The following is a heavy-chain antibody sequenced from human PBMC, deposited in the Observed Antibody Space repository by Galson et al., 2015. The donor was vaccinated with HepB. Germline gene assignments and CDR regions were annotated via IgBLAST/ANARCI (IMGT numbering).Heavy chain of an antibody. V-gene: IGHV3-23*01. Sequence: SLRLSCATSGFTFSTYSMYWVRQAPEKGLEWVSKITANSDTTNYADSVKGRFTIFRDNSKNTVYLQMSSLRAEDTALYYCATGQQLGLWGQGTLVTVSS. J-gene: IGHJ4*02. CDR1: GFTFSTYS. CDR2: ITANSDTT. CDR3: ATGQQLGL. D-gene: IGHD6-13*01.